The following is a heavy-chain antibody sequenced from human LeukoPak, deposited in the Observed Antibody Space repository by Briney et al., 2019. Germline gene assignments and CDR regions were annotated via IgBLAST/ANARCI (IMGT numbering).Heavy chain of an antibody. V-gene: IGHV2-5*01. CDR3: ARRLTFGPTFDW. CDR2: IHFNDVT. Sequence: ESGPTLVNPTQTLTLTFTFSGFSLNTDRVGVGWVRQPPGKALECLAVIHFNDVTHYTPSLLGSLTTTNDTSNNQVVLRLTDVTPVDTATYYCARRLTFGPTFDWWGQGMLVTVSS. CDR1: GFSLNTDRVG. D-gene: IGHD1-26*01. J-gene: IGHJ4*02.